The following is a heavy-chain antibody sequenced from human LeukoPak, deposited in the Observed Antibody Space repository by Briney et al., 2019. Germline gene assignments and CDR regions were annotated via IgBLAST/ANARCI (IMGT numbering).Heavy chain of an antibody. CDR2: IHKSGGT. D-gene: IGHD3-10*01. Sequence: SETLSLTCAVYGGSFSGHYWTWIRQPPGKGLEWIGYIHKSGGTSYTPSLKSRLTMSVDTSKNQFSLKLSSVTAADTAVYYCARLPAGSGSLSYFDYWGQGTLATVSS. CDR1: GGSFSGHY. J-gene: IGHJ4*02. CDR3: ARLPAGSGSLSYFDY. V-gene: IGHV4-34*01.